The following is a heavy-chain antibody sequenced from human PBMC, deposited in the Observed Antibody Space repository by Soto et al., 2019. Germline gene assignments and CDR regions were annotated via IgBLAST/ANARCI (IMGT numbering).Heavy chain of an antibody. J-gene: IGHJ3*02. D-gene: IGHD6-13*01. CDR2: IYYSGST. CDR1: GGSISSYY. Sequence: PSETLSLTCTVSGGSISSYYLSWIRQPPGKGLEWIGYIYYSGSTNYNPSLKSRVTISVDTSKNQFSLKLSSVTAADTAVYYCARHEPTGYSGSWYLVPSAFDIWGQGTMVTVSS. CDR3: ARHEPTGYSGSWYLVPSAFDI. V-gene: IGHV4-59*01.